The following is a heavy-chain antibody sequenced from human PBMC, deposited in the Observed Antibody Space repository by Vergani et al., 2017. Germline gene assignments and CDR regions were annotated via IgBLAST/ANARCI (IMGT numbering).Heavy chain of an antibody. CDR1: GYTFTDHY. V-gene: IGHV1-69-2*01. CDR3: ARAPYSSDYVWGSYRS. J-gene: IGHJ4*02. D-gene: IGHD3-16*02. Sequence: EVQLVQSGAEVKKPGATMKISCKVSGYTFTDHYMHWVKQAPGKGLEWMGLVDPEDGETIYAEKFKGRVTIAADTSTDTAHLELSSLRSEDTAVYYCARAPYSSDYVWGSYRSWGQGTLVTVSS. CDR2: VDPEDGET.